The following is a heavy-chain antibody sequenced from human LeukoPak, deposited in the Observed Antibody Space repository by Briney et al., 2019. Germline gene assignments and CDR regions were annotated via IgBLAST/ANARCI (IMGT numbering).Heavy chain of an antibody. J-gene: IGHJ4*02. CDR1: GFTLGVYA. D-gene: IGHD6-19*01. CDR2: IRSKAYGGTT. CDR3: TREQWLVPGY. Sequence: GGSLRLSCTASGFTLGVYAMSGFRQAPGKGLEGVGFIRSKAYGGTTEYAASVKGRFTISRDDSKSIAYLQMNSLKTEGTAVYYCTREQWLVPGYWGQGTLVTVSS. V-gene: IGHV3-49*03.